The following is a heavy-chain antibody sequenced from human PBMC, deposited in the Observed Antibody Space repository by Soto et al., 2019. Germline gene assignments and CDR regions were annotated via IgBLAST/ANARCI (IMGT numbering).Heavy chain of an antibody. CDR1: GYNFTTYW. CDR3: AAGSGSYFREEGDAFDV. Sequence: EVQLEQSGADVKEPGESLRISCKASGYNFTTYWISWVRQMPGKGLQWMGRIDPTDSYTDYSPSFHGHVTISVDISITTAYLQWTSLTASDTAMYYCAAGSGSYFREEGDAFDVWGQGTLVTVSA. V-gene: IGHV5-10-1*01. D-gene: IGHD3-10*01. CDR2: IDPTDSYT. J-gene: IGHJ3*01.